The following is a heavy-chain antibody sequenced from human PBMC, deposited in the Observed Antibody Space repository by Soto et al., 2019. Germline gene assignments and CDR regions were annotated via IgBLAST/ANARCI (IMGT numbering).Heavy chain of an antibody. CDR3: ARDELPHPYYYYYGMDV. CDR2: INAGNGNT. CDR1: GYTFTSYA. D-gene: IGHD1-26*01. V-gene: IGHV1-3*01. J-gene: IGHJ6*02. Sequence: QVQLVQSGAEVKKPGASVKVSCKASGYTFTSYAMHWVRQAPGQRLEWMGWINAGNGNTKYSQKFQGRVTITRDTSASTAYMELSSLRSEDTAVYYCARDELPHPYYYYYGMDVWGQGTTVTVSS.